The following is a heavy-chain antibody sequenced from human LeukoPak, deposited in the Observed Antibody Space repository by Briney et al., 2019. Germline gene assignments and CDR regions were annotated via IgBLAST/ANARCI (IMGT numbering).Heavy chain of an antibody. V-gene: IGHV3-30*18. Sequence: GGSLRLSCSASGFTFSSYAMHWVRRAPGKGLEWVAVVSFDGSTKYYADSVKGRFTISRDNSKNTLYLQMNSLRAEDTAMYYCAKSGSQFCSDGNCYFDYWGQGTLVTVSS. J-gene: IGHJ4*02. CDR3: AKSGSQFCSDGNCYFDY. D-gene: IGHD2-15*01. CDR2: VSFDGSTK. CDR1: GFTFSSYA.